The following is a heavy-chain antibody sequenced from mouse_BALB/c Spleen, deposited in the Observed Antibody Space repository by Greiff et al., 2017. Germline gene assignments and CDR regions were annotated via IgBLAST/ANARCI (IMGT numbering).Heavy chain of an antibody. CDR1: GFSLTSYG. D-gene: IGHD2-3*01. CDR3: AREGYSYAMDY. CDR2: IWAGGST. Sequence: VMLVESGPGLVAPSQSLSITCTVSGFSLTSYGVHWVRQPPGKGLEWLGVIWAGGSTNYNSALMSRLSISKDNSKSQVFLKMNSLQTDDTAMYYCAREGYSYAMDYWGQGTSVTVSA. V-gene: IGHV2-9*02. J-gene: IGHJ4*01.